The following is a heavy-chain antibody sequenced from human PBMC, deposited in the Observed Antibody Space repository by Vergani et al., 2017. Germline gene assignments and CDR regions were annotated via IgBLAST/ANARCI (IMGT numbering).Heavy chain of an antibody. CDR2: IIPILGIA. Sequence: QVQLVQSGAEVKKPGSSVKVSCKASGGTFSSYTISWVRQAPGQGLEWMGRIIPILGIANYAQKFQGRVTITADKSTSTAYMGLSSLRSEDTAVYYCARGSPRGYSYGLAKFWGANDAFDIWGQGTMVTVSS. CDR3: ARGSPRGYSYGLAKFWGANDAFDI. V-gene: IGHV1-69*02. CDR1: GGTFSSYT. J-gene: IGHJ3*02. D-gene: IGHD5-18*01.